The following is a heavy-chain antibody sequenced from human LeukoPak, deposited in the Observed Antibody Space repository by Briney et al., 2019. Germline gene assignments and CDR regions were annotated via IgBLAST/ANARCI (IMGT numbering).Heavy chain of an antibody. CDR3: AKDSCSSTSYYPEGDY. D-gene: IGHD2-2*01. CDR2: IRYDGSNN. Sequence: GGSLRLSCAASGFTFSSYGMHWVHQAPGKGLEWVAFIRYDGSNNYYADSVKGRFTISRDNSKNTLYLQMNSLRAEDTAVYYCAKDSCSSTSYYPEGDYWGQGTLVTVSS. CDR1: GFTFSSYG. J-gene: IGHJ4*02. V-gene: IGHV3-30*02.